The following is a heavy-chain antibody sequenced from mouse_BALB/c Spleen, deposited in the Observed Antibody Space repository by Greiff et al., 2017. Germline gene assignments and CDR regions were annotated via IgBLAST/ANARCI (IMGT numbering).Heavy chain of an antibody. CDR2: INPYNGDT. CDR3: GRSGYYGSSSDY. V-gene: IGHV1-37*01. J-gene: IGHJ2*01. CDR1: GYSFTGFF. Sequence: VQLQQSGPELVKPGASVKLSCKASGYSFTGFFMNWVKQSHGKSLEWIGRINPYNGDTFYNQTFKGQGTLPVDKSSSTAHMELLSLTSEDSAVYYGGRSGYYGSSSDYWGEGTTLTVSS. D-gene: IGHD1-1*01.